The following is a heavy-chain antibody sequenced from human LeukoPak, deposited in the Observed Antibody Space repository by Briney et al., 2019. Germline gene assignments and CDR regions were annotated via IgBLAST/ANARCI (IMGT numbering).Heavy chain of an antibody. CDR3: ASEAQLLTNWFDP. D-gene: IGHD2-2*01. V-gene: IGHV3-7*01. J-gene: IGHJ5*02. Sequence: GGSLRLSCAASGFTFSSYWMSWVRQAPGKGLEWVANIKQDGSEKYYVDSVKGRFTISRDNAKNSLYLQMNSLRAEDTAVYYCASEAQLLTNWFDPWGQGTLVTVSS. CDR1: GFTFSSYW. CDR2: IKQDGSEK.